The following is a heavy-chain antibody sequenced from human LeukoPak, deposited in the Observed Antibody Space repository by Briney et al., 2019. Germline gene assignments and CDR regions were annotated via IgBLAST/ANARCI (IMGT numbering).Heavy chain of an antibody. CDR3: AKDIDYGGAN. CDR1: GFTFSNYG. CDR2: ISYDGNNK. D-gene: IGHD4-23*01. J-gene: IGHJ4*02. V-gene: IGHV3-30*18. Sequence: GGSLRLSCAASGFTFSNYGMHWVRQAPGKGLEWVALISYDGNNKYYSDSMKGRLTISRDNSKNTLYLQMNSLRAENTAVYYCAKDIDYGGANWGQGTLVIVSS.